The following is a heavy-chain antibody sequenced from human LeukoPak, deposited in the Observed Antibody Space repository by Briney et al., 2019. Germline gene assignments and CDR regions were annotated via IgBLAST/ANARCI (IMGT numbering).Heavy chain of an antibody. CDR2: ISYDGSNK. CDR3: ARDDSYYDILTGFYYYYGMDV. D-gene: IGHD3-9*01. V-gene: IGHV3-30-3*01. CDR1: GFTFSSYA. J-gene: IGHJ6*02. Sequence: GGSLRLSCAASGFTFSSYAMHWVRQAPGKGLEWVAVISYDGSNKYYADSVKGRFTISRDNSKNTLYLQMNSLRAEDTAVYYCARDDSYYDILTGFYYYYGMDVWGQGTTVTVSS.